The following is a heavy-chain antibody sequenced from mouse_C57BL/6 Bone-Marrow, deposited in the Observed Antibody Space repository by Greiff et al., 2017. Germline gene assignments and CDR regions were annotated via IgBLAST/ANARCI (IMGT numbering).Heavy chain of an antibody. D-gene: IGHD2-2*01. Sequence: EVKVVESGAELVRPGASVKLSCTASGFNIKDDYMHWVKQRPEQGLEWIGWIDPENGDTEYASKFQGKATITADTSSNTAYLQLSSLTSEDTAVYYCTTMVTPFAYWGQGTLVTVSA. CDR2: IDPENGDT. CDR3: TTMVTPFAY. J-gene: IGHJ3*01. CDR1: GFNIKDDY. V-gene: IGHV14-4*01.